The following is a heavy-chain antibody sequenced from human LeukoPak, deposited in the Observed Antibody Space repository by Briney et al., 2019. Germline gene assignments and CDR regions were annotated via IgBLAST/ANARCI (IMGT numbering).Heavy chain of an antibody. J-gene: IGHJ4*02. CDR1: GGSISSSSCY. CDR2: IYYSGST. V-gene: IGHV4-39*07. D-gene: IGHD3-22*01. CDR3: ARVLIPTTYYYDSSGYYYFDY. Sequence: PSETLSLTCTVSGGSISSSSCYWGWIRQPPGKGLEWIGSIYYSGSTYYNPSLKSRVTISVDTSKNQFSLKLSSVTAADTAVYYCARVLIPTTYYYDSSGYYYFDYWGQGTLVTVSS.